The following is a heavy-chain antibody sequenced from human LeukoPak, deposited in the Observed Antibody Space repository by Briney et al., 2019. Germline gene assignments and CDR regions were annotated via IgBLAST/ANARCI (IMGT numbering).Heavy chain of an antibody. J-gene: IGHJ4*02. D-gene: IGHD3-16*01. CDR3: ARAPYGDNGYTAEVADY. CDR1: GYSFTNYW. Sequence: GESLKISCKGSGYSFTNYWIGWVRQMPGKGLEWMGIIYPGDSDTRYSPSFQGQVTISADKSISTAYLQWSSLKASDTAMYYCARAPYGDNGYTAEVADYWGQGTLVTVSS. V-gene: IGHV5-51*01. CDR2: IYPGDSDT.